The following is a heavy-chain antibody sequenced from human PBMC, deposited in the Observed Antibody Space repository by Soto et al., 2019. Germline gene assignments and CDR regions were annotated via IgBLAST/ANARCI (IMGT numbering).Heavy chain of an antibody. D-gene: IGHD3-10*01. CDR3: VMVRGVIMHKRFDP. J-gene: IGHJ5*02. CDR1: GYTFTSYG. CDR2: ISAYNGNT. V-gene: IGHV1-18*01. Sequence: QVQLVQSGAEVKKPGASVKVSCKASGYTFTSYGISWVRQAPGQGLEWMGWISAYNGNTNYAQKLQGRVTMTTDTSTSTAYRELRSLRSDDTAVYYCVMVRGVIMHKRFDPWGQGTLVTVSS.